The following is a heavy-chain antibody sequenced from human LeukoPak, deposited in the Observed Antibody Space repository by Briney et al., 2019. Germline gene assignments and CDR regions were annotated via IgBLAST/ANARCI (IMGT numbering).Heavy chain of an antibody. Sequence: PSETLSLTCVVSSASVTSHYWAWIRQPAGKGLEWVGRVHFSGSTNYNPSLRSRVAISLDKSKNELSLTLKSVPAADTAVYYCTRDESSRDDSGAYHYWGRGVLVTVSS. V-gene: IGHV4-4*07. CDR1: SASVTSHY. J-gene: IGHJ4*02. CDR3: TRDESSRDDSGAYHY. CDR2: VHFSGST. D-gene: IGHD3-22*01.